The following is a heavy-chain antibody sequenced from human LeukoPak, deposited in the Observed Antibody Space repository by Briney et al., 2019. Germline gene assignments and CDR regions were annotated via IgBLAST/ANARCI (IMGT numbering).Heavy chain of an antibody. CDR1: GYTFTGYY. J-gene: IGHJ4*02. CDR3: ARAGGYCSGGSCYWDYFDY. CDR2: INPNSGGT. D-gene: IGHD2-15*01. Sequence: GASVKVSCKASGYTFTGYYMHWVRQAPGQGLEWMGWINPNSGGTNYAQKFQGRVTMTRDTPISTAYMELSRLRSDDTAVYYCARAGGYCSGGSCYWDYFDYWGQGTLVTVSS. V-gene: IGHV1-2*02.